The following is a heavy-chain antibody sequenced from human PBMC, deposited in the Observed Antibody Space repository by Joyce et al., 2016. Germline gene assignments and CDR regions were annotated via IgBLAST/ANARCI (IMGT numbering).Heavy chain of an antibody. D-gene: IGHD6-19*01. CDR3: AASRGWEFAY. J-gene: IGHJ4*02. CDR2: IKGDGTEK. V-gene: IGHV3-7*05. CDR1: GFTFTSHW. Sequence: EVQLEESGGGLVQPGGSLRLSCVGTGFTFTSHWMSWVRQAQGKGLEWVAIIKGDGTEKYYVDSVKGRFTISRDNAKNSLSLQRDSLRDEDTAVYYCAASRGWEFAYWGQGSLVSVSS.